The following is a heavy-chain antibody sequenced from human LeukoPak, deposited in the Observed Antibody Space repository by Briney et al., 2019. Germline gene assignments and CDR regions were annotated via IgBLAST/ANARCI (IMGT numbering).Heavy chain of an antibody. J-gene: IGHJ4*02. D-gene: IGHD2-15*01. CDR2: IYYGGST. V-gene: IGHV4-30-4*08. CDR1: GGSISSGDYY. CDR3: ARRRGGPYLIINRFYYFDY. Sequence: PSETLSLTCTVSGGSISSGDYYWSWIRQPPGKGLEWIGYIYYGGSTYYNPSLKSRVTISVDTSKNQFSLKLSSVTAADTAVYYCARRRGGPYLIINRFYYFDYWGQGTLVTVSS.